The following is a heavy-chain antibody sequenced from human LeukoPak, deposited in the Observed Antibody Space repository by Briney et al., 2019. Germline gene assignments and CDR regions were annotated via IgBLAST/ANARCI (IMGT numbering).Heavy chain of an antibody. V-gene: IGHV5-51*01. D-gene: IGHD6-19*01. J-gene: IGHJ6*02. CDR2: IYPGDSDT. CDR3: ARGSSGWPYYYYGMDV. CDR1: GHSFTSYW. Sequence: GESLKISCKGSGHSFTSYWIGWVRQMPGKGLEWMGIIYPGDSDTRYSPSFQGQVTISADKSISTAYLQWSSLKASDTAMYYCARGSSGWPYYYYGMDVWGQGTTVTVSS.